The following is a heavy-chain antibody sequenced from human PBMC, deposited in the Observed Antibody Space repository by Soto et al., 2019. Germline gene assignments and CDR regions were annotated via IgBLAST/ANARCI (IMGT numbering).Heavy chain of an antibody. Sequence: EVQLVESGGDLVQPGGSLRLSCAGSGFTFTSYWVHWVRQSPGKGLVWVSRINPDGSRTSYADSVKGRFTISRDNAKNTLYLQMNSLGADDTAVYYCARVAVTTYYFDYWGHGTLVTVSS. V-gene: IGHV3-74*01. CDR3: ARVAVTTYYFDY. CDR1: GFTFTSYW. D-gene: IGHD4-17*01. CDR2: INPDGSRT. J-gene: IGHJ4*01.